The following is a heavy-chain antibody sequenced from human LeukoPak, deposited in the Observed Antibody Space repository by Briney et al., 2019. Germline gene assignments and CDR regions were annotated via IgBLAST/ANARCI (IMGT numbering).Heavy chain of an antibody. J-gene: IGHJ4*02. V-gene: IGHV3-30*01. Sequence: PGGSLRLSCAASGFTFSSYAMHWVRQAPGKGLEWVAVISYDGSNKYYADSVKGRFTISRDNSKNTLYLQMNSLRAEDTAVYYCARNLWWCLLPPRWYYFDYWGQGTLVTVSS. CDR3: ARNLWWCLLPPRWYYFDY. D-gene: IGHD2-21*02. CDR1: GFTFSSYA. CDR2: ISYDGSNK.